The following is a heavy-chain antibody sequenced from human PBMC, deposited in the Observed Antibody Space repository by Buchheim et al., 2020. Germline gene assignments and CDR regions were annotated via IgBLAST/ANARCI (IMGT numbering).Heavy chain of an antibody. Sequence: EVQLVESGGGLVQPGGSLRLSCAASGFTFSSYWMSWVRQAPGKGLEWVANIKQDGSEKYYVDSVKGRFTISRDNAKHLLYLQMNSLRAEDTAVYYCARDSGYDFRGYYYYYGMDVWGQGTT. CDR1: GFTFSSYW. CDR3: ARDSGYDFRGYYYYYGMDV. CDR2: IKQDGSEK. V-gene: IGHV3-7*03. D-gene: IGHD5-12*01. J-gene: IGHJ6*02.